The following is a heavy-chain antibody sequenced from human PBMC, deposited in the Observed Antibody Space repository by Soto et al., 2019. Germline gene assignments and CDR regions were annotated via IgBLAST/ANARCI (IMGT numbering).Heavy chain of an antibody. CDR3: AKDYTTGTTFNFFDY. CDR2: ISYDGSNK. CDR1: GFTFSSYG. Sequence: GGSLRLSCAASGFTFSSYGMHWVRQAPGKGLEWVAVISYDGSNKYYADSVKGRFTISRDNSKNTLYLQMNSLRAEDTAVYYCAKDYTTGTTFNFFDYWGQGTLVTVSS. D-gene: IGHD1-1*01. V-gene: IGHV3-30*18. J-gene: IGHJ4*02.